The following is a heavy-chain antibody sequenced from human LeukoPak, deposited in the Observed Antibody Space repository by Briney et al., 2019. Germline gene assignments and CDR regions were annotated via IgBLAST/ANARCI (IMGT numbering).Heavy chain of an antibody. CDR3: ASQPIFGVVNYFDY. CDR2: IHYSGST. J-gene: IGHJ4*02. CDR1: GGSINSYY. D-gene: IGHD3-3*01. V-gene: IGHV4-59*12. Sequence: SETLSLTCTVSGGSINSYYWSWIRQPPGEGLEWIGYIHYSGSTNYNPSLKSRVTISVDTSKNQFSLKLSSVTAADTAVYCCASQPIFGVVNYFDYWGQGTLVTVSS.